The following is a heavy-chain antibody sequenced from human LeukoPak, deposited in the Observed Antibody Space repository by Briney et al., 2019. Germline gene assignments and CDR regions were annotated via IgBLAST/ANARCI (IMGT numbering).Heavy chain of an antibody. D-gene: IGHD6-19*01. CDR2: ISGSGGST. Sequence: TGGSLRLSCAASGFTFSSYAMSWVRQAPGKGLEWVSAISGSGGSTYYADSVKGRFTISRDNSKNTLYLQMNSLRAEDTAVYYCANQWLAGRSQFDYWGQETLVTVSS. CDR1: GFTFSSYA. V-gene: IGHV3-23*01. CDR3: ANQWLAGRSQFDY. J-gene: IGHJ4*02.